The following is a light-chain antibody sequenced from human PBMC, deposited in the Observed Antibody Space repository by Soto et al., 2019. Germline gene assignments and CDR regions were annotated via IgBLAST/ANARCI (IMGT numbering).Light chain of an antibody. Sequence: EIVLTQSPGTLSLSPGERATLSCRASQSVGSSYLAWYQQKPGQAPRLLIYGAFSRATGIPDRISGSGSGTDFTLTISRLEPEDFAVYYCQQYGSSPYTFGQGTKLDIK. J-gene: IGKJ2*01. CDR2: GAF. CDR1: QSVGSSY. V-gene: IGKV3-20*01. CDR3: QQYGSSPYT.